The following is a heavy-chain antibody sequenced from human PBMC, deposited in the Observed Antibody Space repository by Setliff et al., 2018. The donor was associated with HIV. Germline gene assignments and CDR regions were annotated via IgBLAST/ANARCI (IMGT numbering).Heavy chain of an antibody. Sequence: PGGSLRLSCAASGFTFSDYYMSWLRQAPGKGLEWVSYISRDGNTIYYADSVKGRFTISRDNAKNSLYLQMNSLKTEDTAVYYCTTDLPYGYHNAYWGPGSLVTVSS. CDR3: TTDLPYGYHNAY. D-gene: IGHD2-2*01. V-gene: IGHV3-11*01. CDR1: GFTFSDYY. CDR2: ISRDGNTI. J-gene: IGHJ4*02.